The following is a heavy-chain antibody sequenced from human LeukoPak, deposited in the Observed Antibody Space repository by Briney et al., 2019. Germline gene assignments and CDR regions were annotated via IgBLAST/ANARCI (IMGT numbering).Heavy chain of an antibody. CDR1: GGSISSSSYY. J-gene: IGHJ6*03. Sequence: SETLSLTCTVSGGSISSSSYYWGWIRQPPGKGLEWIGSIYYSGSTYYNPSLKSRVTISVDTSKNQFSLKLGSVTAADTAVYYCARQGRICTGGVCYFVDYYYYMDVWGKGTTVTVSS. V-gene: IGHV4-39*01. CDR2: IYYSGST. CDR3: ARQGRICTGGVCYFVDYYYYMDV. D-gene: IGHD2-8*02.